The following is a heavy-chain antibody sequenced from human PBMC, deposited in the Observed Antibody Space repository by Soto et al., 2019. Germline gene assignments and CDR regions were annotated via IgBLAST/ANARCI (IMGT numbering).Heavy chain of an antibody. D-gene: IGHD5-18*01. CDR1: GFTFTTYA. CDR2: ISGSGGGT. J-gene: IGHJ6*02. CDR3: AKTQGSCYGYYYHYCMDV. V-gene: IGHV3-23*01. Sequence: PGGSLRLSCAASGFTFTTYAMNWVRQAPGKGLEWVSSISGSGGGTYYADSVRGRFTISRDSSKNTVYLQLNSLRVEDTAVYYCAKTQGSCYGYYYHYCMDVWGQGCTVTVSS.